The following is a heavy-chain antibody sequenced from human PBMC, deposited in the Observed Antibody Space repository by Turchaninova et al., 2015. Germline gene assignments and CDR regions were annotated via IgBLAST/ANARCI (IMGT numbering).Heavy chain of an antibody. CDR2: IYYSGNT. V-gene: IGHV4-39*07. J-gene: IGHJ4*02. Sequence: QLQLQESXXGLLXPWGTXSLTXTVSXXNIAVSNYSWGWIRQPPGKGLEWIGSIYYSGNTYFNPSLKSRVTTSVDASKNQFSLKLTSVTAADTAVYYCARNYYYDSNSYPNFDYWGQGTLVTVSS. CDR1: XXNIAVSNYS. D-gene: IGHD3-22*01. CDR3: ARNYYYDSNSYPNFDY.